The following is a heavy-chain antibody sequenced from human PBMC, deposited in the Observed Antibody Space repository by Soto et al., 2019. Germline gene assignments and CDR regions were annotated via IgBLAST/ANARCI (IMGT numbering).Heavy chain of an antibody. CDR3: ASFLRFGESPIPFDI. J-gene: IGHJ3*02. CDR1: GYTFTSYY. Sequence: ASVKVSCKASGYTFTSYYMHWVRQAPGQGLEWMGIINPSGGSTSYAQKFQGRVTMTRDTSTSTVYMELSSLRSEDTAVYYCASFLRFGESPIPFDIWGQGTMVTVSS. V-gene: IGHV1-46*03. D-gene: IGHD3-10*01. CDR2: INPSGGST.